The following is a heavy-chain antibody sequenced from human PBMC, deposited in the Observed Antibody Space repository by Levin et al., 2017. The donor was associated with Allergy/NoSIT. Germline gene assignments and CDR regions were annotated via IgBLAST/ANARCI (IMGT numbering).Heavy chain of an antibody. J-gene: IGHJ4*02. D-gene: IGHD4-17*01. V-gene: IGHV1-8*01. CDR2: MNPNSGNT. CDR1: GYTFTSYD. Sequence: ASVKVSCKASGYTFTSYDINWVRQATGQGLEWMGWMNPNSGNTGYAQKFQGRVTMTRNTSISTAYMELSSLRSEDTAVYYCARGEHDYGDYVRAAGTDYWGQGTLVTVSS. CDR3: ARGEHDYGDYVRAAGTDY.